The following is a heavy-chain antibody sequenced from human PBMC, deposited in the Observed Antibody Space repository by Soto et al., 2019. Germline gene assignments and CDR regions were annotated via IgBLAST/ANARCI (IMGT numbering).Heavy chain of an antibody. CDR1: GFTFSSYA. D-gene: IGHD2-2*01. CDR3: ANQVKRTSPDYDYYYYMDV. V-gene: IGHV3-23*01. J-gene: IGHJ6*03. Sequence: EVQLLESGGGLVQPGGSLRLSCAASGFTFSSYAMSWVRQAPGKRLELVSAISGSGGRTYYADSVKGRFTISRDNSKTTLYLQMNSLRAEDTAVYYCANQVKRTSPDYDYYYYMDVWGKGTTVTVSS. CDR2: ISGSGGRT.